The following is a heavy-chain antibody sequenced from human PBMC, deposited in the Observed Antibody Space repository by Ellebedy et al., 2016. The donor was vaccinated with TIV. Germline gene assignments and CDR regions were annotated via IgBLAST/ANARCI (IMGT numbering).Heavy chain of an antibody. CDR3: ASETPYGSGPFDP. CDR2: IIPIFGTA. D-gene: IGHD3-10*01. CDR1: GGTFSSYA. J-gene: IGHJ5*02. V-gene: IGHV1-69*13. Sequence: SVKVSCXASGGTFSSYAISWVRQAPGQGLEWMGGIIPIFGTANYAQKFQGRVTITADESTSTAYMELSSLRSEDTAVYYCASETPYGSGPFDPWGQGTLVTVSS.